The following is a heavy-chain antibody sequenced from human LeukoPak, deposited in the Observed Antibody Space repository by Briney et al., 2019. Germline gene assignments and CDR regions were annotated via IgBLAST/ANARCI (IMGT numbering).Heavy chain of an antibody. Sequence: GGSLRLSCAASGLTVSGYAMNWVRQAPGKGLEWVSAINSGGGGTYYADSVKGRFTISRDDARNTLYLQLSSLRAEETAVYYCAKDTIQSGLIDDWGQGTLVTVSS. CDR3: AKDTIQSGLIDD. V-gene: IGHV3-23*01. J-gene: IGHJ4*02. CDR2: INSGGGGT. D-gene: IGHD5-24*01. CDR1: GLTVSGYA.